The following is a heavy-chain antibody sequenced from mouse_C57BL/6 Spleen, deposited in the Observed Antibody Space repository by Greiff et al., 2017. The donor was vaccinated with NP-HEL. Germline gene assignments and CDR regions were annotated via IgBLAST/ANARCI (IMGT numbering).Heavy chain of an antibody. V-gene: IGHV3-1*01. Sequence: VQLKESGPGMVKPSQSLSLTCTVTGYSITSGYDWHWIRHFPGNKLEWMGYISYSGSTNYNPSLKSRISITHDTSKNHFFLKLNSVTTEDTATYYCARETYGQYYFDYWGQGTTLTVSS. CDR1: GYSITSGYD. CDR3: ARETYGQYYFDY. D-gene: IGHD1-1*01. CDR2: ISYSGST. J-gene: IGHJ2*01.